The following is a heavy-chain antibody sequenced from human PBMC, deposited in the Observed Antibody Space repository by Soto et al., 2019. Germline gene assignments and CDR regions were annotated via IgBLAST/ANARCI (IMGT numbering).Heavy chain of an antibody. V-gene: IGHV3-9*01. Sequence: EVQLVESWGSLVQPGWSLRLSCAASGFTFDDYAIHWVRQIPGKGLEWVSGISWNGDATGYADSVKGRFTISRDNAKNSLYLQMDSLKSEDTAMYYCANLPLYGSGFDCWGQGTLVTVSS. CDR2: ISWNGDAT. J-gene: IGHJ4*02. D-gene: IGHD3-10*01. CDR3: ANLPLYGSGFDC. CDR1: GFTFDDYA.